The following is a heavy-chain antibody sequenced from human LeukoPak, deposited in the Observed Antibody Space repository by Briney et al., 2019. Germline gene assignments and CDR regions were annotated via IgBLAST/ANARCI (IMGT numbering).Heavy chain of an antibody. V-gene: IGHV4-61*02. CDR2: IYTSGST. CDR3: AREGYSYGYAFDI. CDR1: GGSISSGSYY. D-gene: IGHD5-18*01. J-gene: IGHJ3*02. Sequence: PSETLSLTCTVSGGSISSGSYYWSWIRQPAGKGLEWIGRIYTSGSTNYNPSLKSRVTISVDTSKNQFSLKLSSVTAADTAVYYCAREGYSYGYAFDIWGQGTMVTVSS.